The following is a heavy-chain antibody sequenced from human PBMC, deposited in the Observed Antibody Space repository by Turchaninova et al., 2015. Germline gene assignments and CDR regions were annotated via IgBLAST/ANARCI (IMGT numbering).Heavy chain of an antibody. J-gene: IGHJ3*01. CDR1: GFTFDNYA. D-gene: IGHD6-19*01. CDR2: ISWNSANI. Sequence: EVQLVESGGGLVQPGRSLRLSCVASGFTFDNYAMHWVRQAPGKGLEWVSSISWNSANIEYADSVKGRFTISRDNAKNSLYLQMNSLRTEDMAMYYCAKDVGQWLAGAFDFWGQGTMVTVSS. CDR3: AKDVGQWLAGAFDF. V-gene: IGHV3-9*03.